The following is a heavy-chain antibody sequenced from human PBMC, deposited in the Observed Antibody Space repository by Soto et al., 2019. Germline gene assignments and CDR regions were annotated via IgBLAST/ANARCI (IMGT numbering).Heavy chain of an antibody. CDR3: ARGVIAVAGTAFDY. J-gene: IGHJ4*02. CDR1: GYTFTSPG. Sequence: ASVQGSCQASGYTFTSPGISWVRQAPGQRLEWMGWTCAYNKNTHSPKKLQGRVTTTTDTSTSTAYMGLRSLRSDDTAVYYSARGVIAVAGTAFDYWGQGTLVTVSA. V-gene: IGHV1-18*01. CDR2: TCAYNKNT. D-gene: IGHD6-19*01.